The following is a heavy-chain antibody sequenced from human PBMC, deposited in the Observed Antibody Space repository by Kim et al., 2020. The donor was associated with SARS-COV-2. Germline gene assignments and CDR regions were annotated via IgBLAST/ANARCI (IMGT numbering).Heavy chain of an antibody. J-gene: IGHJ4*01. V-gene: IGHV4-59*08. D-gene: IGHD2-2*01. CDR3: ARLIQVGPNYFDY. Sequence: YNPSPTSRVTRSVNTSKNQFALKLSSVTAADTAVYYCARLIQVGPNYFDYWGHGTLVTVSS.